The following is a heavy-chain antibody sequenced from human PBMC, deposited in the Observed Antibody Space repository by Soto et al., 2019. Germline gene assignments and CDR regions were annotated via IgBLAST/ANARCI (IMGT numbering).Heavy chain of an antibody. V-gene: IGHV1-3*01. J-gene: IGHJ4*02. D-gene: IGHD3-22*01. CDR3: ARDFGHYYDSSGWYYFDY. Sequence: GASVKVSCKASGYTFTSYAMHWVRQAPGQRLEWMGWINAGNGNTKYSQKFQGRVTITRDTSASTAYMELSSLRSEDTALYYYARDFGHYYDSSGWYYFDYWGQGTLVTVSS. CDR2: INAGNGNT. CDR1: GYTFTSYA.